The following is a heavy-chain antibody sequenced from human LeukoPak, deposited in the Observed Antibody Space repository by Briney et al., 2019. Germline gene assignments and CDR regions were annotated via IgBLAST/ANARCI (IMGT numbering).Heavy chain of an antibody. CDR3: ARDLGGGWLPPYLIYYFDY. D-gene: IGHD6-19*01. J-gene: IGHJ4*02. CDR1: GFTFSNYW. Sequence: PGGSLRLSCAASGFTFSNYWMHWVRQAPGKGLVWVSRINSDGINTSYADSVKGRFTISRDNSKNTLYLQMNSLRAEDTAVYYCARDLGGGWLPPYLIYYFDYWGQGTLVTVSS. V-gene: IGHV3-74*01. CDR2: INSDGINT.